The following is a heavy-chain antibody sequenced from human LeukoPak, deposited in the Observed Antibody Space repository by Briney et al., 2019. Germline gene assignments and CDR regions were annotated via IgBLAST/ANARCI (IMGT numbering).Heavy chain of an antibody. D-gene: IGHD2-21*01. Sequence: PSETLSLTCTVSGGSISGDYWSWIRQPPGKGLEWVAYIYYSGGTNYNPSLKSRATISVDTSKNQFSLRLTSVTAADTAVYYCARLQGDSTAVFDYGGRGTLVPVSS. CDR1: GGSISGDY. J-gene: IGHJ4*02. CDR2: IYYSGGT. V-gene: IGHV4-59*01. CDR3: ARLQGDSTAVFDY.